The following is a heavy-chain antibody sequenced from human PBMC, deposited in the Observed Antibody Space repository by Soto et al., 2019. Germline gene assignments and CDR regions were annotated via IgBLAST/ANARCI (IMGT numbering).Heavy chain of an antibody. J-gene: IGHJ6*03. CDR3: ARDGFWSGFHYYYMAV. Sequence: QVQLVQSGAEVKKPGASVKVSCKASGYTFTSYDINWVRQATGQGLEGMGWMNPNSGNTGYAQKFQGRVIMTRNTSISTAYMEMSSLRSEDTAVYYCARDGFWSGFHYYYMAVWGKGTTVTVSS. D-gene: IGHD3-3*01. V-gene: IGHV1-8*01. CDR1: GYTFTSYD. CDR2: MNPNSGNT.